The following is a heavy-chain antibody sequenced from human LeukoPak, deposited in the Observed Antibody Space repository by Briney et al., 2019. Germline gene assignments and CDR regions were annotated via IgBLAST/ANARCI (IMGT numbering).Heavy chain of an antibody. V-gene: IGHV3-23*01. CDR1: GFTFSSYA. CDR3: ARDPRARYYDSSGYD. CDR2: ISGSGGST. Sequence: GGSLRLSCAASGFTFSSYAMSWVRQAPGKGLEWVSAISGSGGSTYYADSVKGRFTISRDNSKNTLYLQMNSLRAEDTAVYYCARDPRARYYDSSGYDWGQGTLVTVSS. D-gene: IGHD3-22*01. J-gene: IGHJ4*02.